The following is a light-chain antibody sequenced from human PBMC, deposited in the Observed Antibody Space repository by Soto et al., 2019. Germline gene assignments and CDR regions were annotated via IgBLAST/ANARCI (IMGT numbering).Light chain of an antibody. Sequence: EIVLTQSPGTLSWSPGDRATLSCRASQSVYGNYLAWYQQKPGQAPRLLIYAASSRATGIPDRFSGSGSGTDFTLTISRLEPEDFAVYYCQQYGSSLMYTFGQGTKLEIK. J-gene: IGKJ2*01. V-gene: IGKV3-20*01. CDR2: AAS. CDR3: QQYGSSLMYT. CDR1: QSVYGNY.